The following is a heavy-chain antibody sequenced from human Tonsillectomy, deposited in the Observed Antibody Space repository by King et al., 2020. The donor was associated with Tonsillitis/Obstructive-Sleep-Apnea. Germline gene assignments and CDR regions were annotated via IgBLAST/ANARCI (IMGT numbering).Heavy chain of an antibody. V-gene: IGHV3-9*01. CDR2: ISWNSGSI. Sequence: VQLVESGGGLVQPGRSLRLSCAASGFTFDDYAMHWVRQAPGKGLDWVSGISWNSGSIGYADSVKGRFTISRDNAKNSLYLQMNRLRAEDTAMYYCAKGINFGVSGGGFDIWGQGTMVTVSS. CDR3: AKGINFGVSGGGFDI. D-gene: IGHD3-10*01. CDR1: GFTFDDYA. J-gene: IGHJ3*02.